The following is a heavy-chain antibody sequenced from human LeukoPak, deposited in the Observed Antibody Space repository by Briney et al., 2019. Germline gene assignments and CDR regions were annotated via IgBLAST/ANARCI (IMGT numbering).Heavy chain of an antibody. CDR3: ARESPLPIVVVPAANDY. CDR2: ISGSGGST. Sequence: GGSLRLSCAASGFTFSSYAMSWVRQAPGKGLEWVSAISGSGGSTYYADSVKGRFTTSRDNSKNTLYLQMNSLRAEDTAVYYCARESPLPIVVVPAANDYWGQGTLVTVSS. V-gene: IGHV3-23*01. CDR1: GFTFSSYA. D-gene: IGHD2-2*01. J-gene: IGHJ4*02.